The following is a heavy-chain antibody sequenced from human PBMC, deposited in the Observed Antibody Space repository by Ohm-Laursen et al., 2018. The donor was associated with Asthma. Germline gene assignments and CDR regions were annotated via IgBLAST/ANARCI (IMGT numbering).Heavy chain of an antibody. Sequence: SLRLSCAASGFTLSSSWMHWVRQAPGKGLEWVSSISSSSYIYYADSVKGRFTISRDNAKNSLYLQMNSLRAEDTAVYYCARDSIQWELLRGYFDLWGRGTLVTVSS. V-gene: IGHV3-21*01. CDR1: GFTLSSSW. CDR3: ARDSIQWELLRGYFDL. D-gene: IGHD1-26*01. CDR2: ISSSSYI. J-gene: IGHJ2*01.